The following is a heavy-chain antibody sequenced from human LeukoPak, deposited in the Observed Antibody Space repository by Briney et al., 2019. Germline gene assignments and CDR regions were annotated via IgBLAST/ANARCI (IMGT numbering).Heavy chain of an antibody. D-gene: IGHD2-8*01. Sequence: PSETLSLTCTVPGGSISSSSYYWGWIRQPPGKGLEWIGSIYYSGSTYYNPSLKGRVTISVDTSKNQFSLKLSSVTAADTAVYYCARPGYCTNGVCKRWFDPWGQRTLVTVSS. CDR3: ARPGYCTNGVCKRWFDP. V-gene: IGHV4-39*01. CDR1: GGSISSSSYY. J-gene: IGHJ5*02. CDR2: IYYSGST.